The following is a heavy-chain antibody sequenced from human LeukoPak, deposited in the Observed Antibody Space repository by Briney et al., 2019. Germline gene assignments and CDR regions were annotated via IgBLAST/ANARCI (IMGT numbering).Heavy chain of an antibody. CDR1: GYIFANYR. CDR2: IDPSDSYI. CDR3: ARLQDY. Sequence: GESLKSSCKTSGYIFANYRIGWVRQMPGKGLEWMGRIDPSDSYIKYSPSFQGHITITVDKSINTAYLQWSSLKASDTAMYYCARLQDYWGQGTLVTVSS. V-gene: IGHV5-10-1*01. J-gene: IGHJ4*02.